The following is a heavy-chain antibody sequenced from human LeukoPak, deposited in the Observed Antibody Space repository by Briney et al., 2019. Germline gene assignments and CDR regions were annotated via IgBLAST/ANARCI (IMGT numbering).Heavy chain of an antibody. V-gene: IGHV3-21*01. Sequence: PGGSLRLSCAASGFTFSSYSMNWVRQAPGKGLEWVSSISSSSSYIYYADSVKGRFTISRDNAKNSLYLQMNSLRAEDTAVYYCARTGTTTFRWFDPWGRGTLVTVSS. CDR3: ARTGTTTFRWFDP. J-gene: IGHJ5*02. CDR2: ISSSSSYI. CDR1: GFTFSSYS. D-gene: IGHD1-7*01.